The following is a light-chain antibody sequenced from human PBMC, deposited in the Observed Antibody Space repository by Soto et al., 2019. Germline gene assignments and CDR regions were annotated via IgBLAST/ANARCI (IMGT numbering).Light chain of an antibody. CDR3: SSYTSSSTS. Sequence: QSVLTQPASVSGSAGQSITISCAGTSSDVGAYDYVSWYQQHPGKAPKYLIYEVSNRPSGVSDRFSGSKSGNTASLTISGLQAEDEADYYCSSYTSSSTSFGTGTKVTVL. V-gene: IGLV2-14*01. CDR2: EVS. J-gene: IGLJ1*01. CDR1: SSDVGAYDY.